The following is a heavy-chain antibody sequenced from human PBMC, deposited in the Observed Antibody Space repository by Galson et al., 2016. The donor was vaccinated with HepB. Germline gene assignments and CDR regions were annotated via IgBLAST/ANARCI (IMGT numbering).Heavy chain of an antibody. V-gene: IGHV4-31*02. CDR2: ISYSGST. CDR3: AMLERITIFGAIN. J-gene: IGHJ4*02. D-gene: IGHD3-3*01. CDR1: GDSFNSSEYY. Sequence: TLSLTCTVSGDSFNSSEYYWSWIRQQPGKGLEWIGHISYSGSTSYNSSLKSRLNMLIDTSKSQLSLRLSSVTAADTAGYYCAMLERITIFGAINWGQGILVTVSS.